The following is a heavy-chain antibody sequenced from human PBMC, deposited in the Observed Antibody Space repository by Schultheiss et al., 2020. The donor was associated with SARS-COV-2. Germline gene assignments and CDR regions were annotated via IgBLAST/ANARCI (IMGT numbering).Heavy chain of an antibody. CDR2: ISGSGGST. J-gene: IGHJ6*02. D-gene: IGHD6-6*01. CDR1: GFTFSSYA. CDR3: AREAIEYSSWIPLLDV. Sequence: GGSLRLSCAASGFTFSSYAMSWVRQAPGKGLEWVSAISGSGGSTYYADSVKGRFTVSRDNAKNSLYLQMSSLRVDDTAVYFCAREAIEYSSWIPLLDVWGQGTTVTVSS. V-gene: IGHV3-23*01.